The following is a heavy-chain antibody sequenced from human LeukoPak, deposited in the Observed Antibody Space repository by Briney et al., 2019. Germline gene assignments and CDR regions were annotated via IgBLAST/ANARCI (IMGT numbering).Heavy chain of an antibody. CDR2: IYYSGST. CDR3: ARDRGQWLLNWFDP. D-gene: IGHD6-19*01. Sequence: PSETLSXTXXXXXXSIXXYYWSWIRRPPGKGLEWIGYIYYSGSTNYNPSLKSRVTISVDTSKNQFSLKLSSVSAADTAVYYCARDRGQWLLNWFDPWGQGTLVTVSS. V-gene: IGHV4-59*01. CDR1: XXSIXXYY. J-gene: IGHJ5*02.